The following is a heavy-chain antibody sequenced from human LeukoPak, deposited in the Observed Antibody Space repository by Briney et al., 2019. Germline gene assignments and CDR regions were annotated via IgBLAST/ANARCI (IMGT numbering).Heavy chain of an antibody. CDR1: GFTFSSYS. Sequence: AGGSLRLSCAASGFTFSSYSMNWVRRAPGKGLEWVSSISSSSSYIYYADSVKGQFTISRDNAKNSLYLQMNSLRAEDTAVYYCARGRGMAFLADYWGQGTLVTVSS. J-gene: IGHJ4*02. V-gene: IGHV3-21*01. CDR2: ISSSSSYI. CDR3: ARGRGMAFLADY. D-gene: IGHD2-15*01.